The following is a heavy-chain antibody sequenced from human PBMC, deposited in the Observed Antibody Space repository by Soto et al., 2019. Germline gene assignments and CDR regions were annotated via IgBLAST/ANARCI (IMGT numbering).Heavy chain of an antibody. D-gene: IGHD2-21*02. CDR3: ARRPYCGGDCYSDYSYGMDV. CDR2: IIPIFGTA. CDR1: GGTFSSYA. J-gene: IGHJ6*02. Sequence: QVQLVQSGAEVKKPGSSVKVSCKASGGTFSSYAISWVRQAPGQGLEWMGGIIPIFGTANYAQKFQGRVTSTADESTSTAYMELSSLRSEDTAVYCCARRPYCGGDCYSDYSYGMDVWGQGTTVTVSS. V-gene: IGHV1-69*12.